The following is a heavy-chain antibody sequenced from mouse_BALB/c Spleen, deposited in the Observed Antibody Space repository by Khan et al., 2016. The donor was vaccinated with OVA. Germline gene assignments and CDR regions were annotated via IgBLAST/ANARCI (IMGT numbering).Heavy chain of an antibody. D-gene: IGHD3-1*01. J-gene: IGHJ3*01. CDR1: GYSITNGYF. Sequence: EVQLQESGPGLVKPSQSLSLTCSVTGYSITNGYFWNWIRQFPGNNLEWMGYIRYDGNTNYNPSLKNRISITRDTSKNQFFLNLNSVTPEDTATYDCARGGSSGPAWFTDWGQGTLVTVSA. CDR2: IRYDGNT. V-gene: IGHV3-6*02. CDR3: ARGGSSGPAWFTD.